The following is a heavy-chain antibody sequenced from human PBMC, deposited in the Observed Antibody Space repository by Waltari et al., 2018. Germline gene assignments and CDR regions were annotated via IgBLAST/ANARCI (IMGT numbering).Heavy chain of an antibody. CDR1: GFTVRNY. CDR3: ATSMAVAGKGRGWFDS. Sequence: VQLVESGGGLIKPGGSLRLSCAASGFTVRNYMSWVRQAPGKGLEWVSVIYTGGSTDYADSVKGRFTISRDNSKNTLYLQMNSLRAEDTAVYYCATSMAVAGKGRGWFDSWGQGTLVTVSS. V-gene: IGHV3-53*01. D-gene: IGHD6-19*01. CDR2: IYTGGST. J-gene: IGHJ5*01.